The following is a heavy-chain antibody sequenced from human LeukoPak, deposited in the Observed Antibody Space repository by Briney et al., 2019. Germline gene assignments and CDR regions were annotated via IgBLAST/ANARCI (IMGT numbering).Heavy chain of an antibody. D-gene: IGHD2-15*01. Sequence: TGGSLRLSCAASGFTFSSYAMHWVRQAPGKGLEWVAVISYDGSNKYYADSVKGRFTISRDNSKNTLYLQMNSLRAEDTAVYYCARGPGNGIVVVVKLDYWGQGTLVTVSS. J-gene: IGHJ4*02. CDR2: ISYDGSNK. CDR1: GFTFSSYA. CDR3: ARGPGNGIVVVVKLDY. V-gene: IGHV3-30*04.